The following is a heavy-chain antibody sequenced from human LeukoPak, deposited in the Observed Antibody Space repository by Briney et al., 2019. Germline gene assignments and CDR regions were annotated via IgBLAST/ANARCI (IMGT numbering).Heavy chain of an antibody. D-gene: IGHD3-3*01. CDR1: GGSISSSSYY. CDR2: IYYSGST. CDR3: ARSFWDFWSGYYRGFDY. J-gene: IGHJ4*02. Sequence: PSETLSLTCTVSGGSISSSSYYWGWIRQPPGKGLEWIGSIYYSGSTYYNPSLKSRVTISVDTSKNQFSLKLSSVTAADTAVYYCARSFWDFWSGYYRGFDYWGQGTLVTVSS. V-gene: IGHV4-39*01.